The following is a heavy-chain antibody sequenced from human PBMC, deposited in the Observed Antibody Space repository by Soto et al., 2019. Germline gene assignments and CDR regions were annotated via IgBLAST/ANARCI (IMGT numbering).Heavy chain of an antibody. CDR3: ARGRGSYYYYPMDV. V-gene: IGHV4-59*01. Sequence: PSETLSLTCTVSGGSISSYYWSWIRQPPGKGLEWIGYIYYSGSTNYNPSLKSRVTMSVDTSKNQVSLKLTSVTDADTAVYYCARGRGSYYYYPMDVWGQGTTVTV. J-gene: IGHJ6*02. CDR2: IYYSGST. D-gene: IGHD5-12*01. CDR1: GGSISSYY.